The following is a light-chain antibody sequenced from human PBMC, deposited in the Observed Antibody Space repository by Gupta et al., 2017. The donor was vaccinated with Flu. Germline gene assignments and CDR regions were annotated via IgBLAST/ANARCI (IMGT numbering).Light chain of an antibody. V-gene: IGLV2-11*01. CDR2: DVT. J-gene: IGLJ2*01. Sequence: QSALTQPRSVSGSPGQSVTISCTGTSSDVGGYNYVSWYQQYPGKAPKLMIYDVTKRPSGVPDRFSGSKSGNTASLTISGLQVEDEADYYCCSYIGNYSWIFGGGTKLTVL. CDR3: CSYIGNYSWI. CDR1: SSDVGGYNY.